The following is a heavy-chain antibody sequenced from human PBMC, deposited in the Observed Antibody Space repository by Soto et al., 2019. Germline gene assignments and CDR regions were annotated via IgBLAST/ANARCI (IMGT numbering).Heavy chain of an antibody. CDR1: GFTFSDSA. CDR3: TRQDPVNGVENDAYDF. V-gene: IGHV3-73*01. CDR2: TRSRSNNYAT. D-gene: IGHD2-8*01. Sequence: EVQLVESGGGLVQPGGSLKLSCAASGFTFSDSAMHWVRQAPGKGLEWVGRTRSRSNNYATEYGASVKGRFTISRDSSKKTVYLQMNSLKTEDTAMYYCTRQDPVNGVENDAYDFWGQGTMVTVSS. J-gene: IGHJ3*01.